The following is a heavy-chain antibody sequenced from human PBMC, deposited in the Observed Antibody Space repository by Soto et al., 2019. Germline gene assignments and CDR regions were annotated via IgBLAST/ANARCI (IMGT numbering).Heavy chain of an antibody. V-gene: IGHV1-3*01. D-gene: IGHD3-10*01. CDR3: ARDLSGNYYGSGSYYENYFDY. CDR1: GYTFTSYC. Sequence: ASVKVSCKASGYTFTSYCMHWVRQAPGQRLEWMGWINAGNGNTKYSQKFQGRVTITRDTSASTAYMELSSLRSEDTAVYYCARDLSGNYYGSGSYYENYFDYWGQGTLVTVSS. CDR2: INAGNGNT. J-gene: IGHJ4*02.